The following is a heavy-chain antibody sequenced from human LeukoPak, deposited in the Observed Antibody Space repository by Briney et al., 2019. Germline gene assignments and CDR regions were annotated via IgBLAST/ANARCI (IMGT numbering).Heavy chain of an antibody. D-gene: IGHD6-13*01. CDR1: DGSISSYY. V-gene: IGHV4-59*01. J-gene: IGHJ4*02. Sequence: SETLSLTCTVSDGSISSYYWSWIRQPPGKGLEWIGYIYYSGSTNYNPSLKSRVTISVDTSKNQFSLKLSSVTAADTAVYYCARYSSSWYVLDYWGQGILVTVSS. CDR3: ARYSSSWYVLDY. CDR2: IYYSGST.